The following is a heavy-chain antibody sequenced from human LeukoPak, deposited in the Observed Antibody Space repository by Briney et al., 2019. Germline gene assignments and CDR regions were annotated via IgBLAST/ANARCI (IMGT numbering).Heavy chain of an antibody. CDR3: ARSPVGATTKDPHFDY. J-gene: IGHJ4*02. CDR1: GLTFSNHA. D-gene: IGHD1-26*01. V-gene: IGHV3-30*04. Sequence: GGSLRLSCVGSGLTFSNHAMHWVRQVPGKGLEWVAVISYDGRNKYYADSVKGRFTISRDNSKNTLYLQMNSLRAEDTAVYYCARSPVGATTKDPHFDYWGQGTLVTVSS. CDR2: ISYDGRNK.